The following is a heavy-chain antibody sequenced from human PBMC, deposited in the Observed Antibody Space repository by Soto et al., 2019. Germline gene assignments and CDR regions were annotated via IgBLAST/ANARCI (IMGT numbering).Heavy chain of an antibody. CDR2: RDKSGGSP. CDR3: AKDRIGQLAKFDY. Sequence: EVQLMESGGGLVQPGGSLRLSCTASGFTFSSNDMSWVRQAPGKGLEWVSTRDKSGGSPFYADSVEGRFTISRDNSKNTLYLQMHSLRAEDTAFYYCAKDRIGQLAKFDYWGQGTLVTVSS. V-gene: IGHV3-23*05. J-gene: IGHJ4*02. CDR1: GFTFSSND. D-gene: IGHD6-13*01.